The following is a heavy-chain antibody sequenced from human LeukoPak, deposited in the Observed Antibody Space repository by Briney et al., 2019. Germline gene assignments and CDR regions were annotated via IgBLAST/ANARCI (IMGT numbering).Heavy chain of an antibody. Sequence: GASVKVSCKASGGTFSSYAISWVRQAPGQGLEWMGGIIPILGTANYAQKFQGRVTITADESTSTAYMELSSLRSEDTAVYYCAREGAVVVPAAMVRDDNWFDPWGQGTLVTVSS. CDR2: IIPILGTA. CDR1: GGTFSSYA. D-gene: IGHD2-2*01. V-gene: IGHV1-69*01. J-gene: IGHJ5*02. CDR3: AREGAVVVPAAMVRDDNWFDP.